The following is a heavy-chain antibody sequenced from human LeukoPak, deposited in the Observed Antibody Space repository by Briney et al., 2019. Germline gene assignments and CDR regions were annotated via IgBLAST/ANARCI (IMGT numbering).Heavy chain of an antibody. V-gene: IGHV4-59*01. CDR2: IDYSGTA. CDR1: GGSISTYY. D-gene: IGHD1-26*01. Sequence: PSETLSLTCTVSGGSISTYYWNWLRQPPGKRLEWIGYIDYSGTANINPSLKSRGTLSIDTSRNQFSLKLSSVTAADTAMYYCARAGGSYSFDYWGQGSRVTVSS. CDR3: ARAGGSYSFDY. J-gene: IGHJ4*02.